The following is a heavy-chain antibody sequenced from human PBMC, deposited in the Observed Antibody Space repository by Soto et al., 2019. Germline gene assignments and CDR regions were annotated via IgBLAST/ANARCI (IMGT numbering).Heavy chain of an antibody. Sequence: GSLRLSCAASGFTVSSNYMSWVRQAPGKGLEWVSVIYSGGSTYYADSVKGRFTISRDNSKNTLYLQMNSLRAEDTAVYYCASSSLQYILRYYYYGMDVWGQGTTVTVSS. J-gene: IGHJ6*02. CDR2: IYSGGST. CDR1: GFTVSSNY. D-gene: IGHD4-4*01. CDR3: ASSSLQYILRYYYYGMDV. V-gene: IGHV3-53*01.